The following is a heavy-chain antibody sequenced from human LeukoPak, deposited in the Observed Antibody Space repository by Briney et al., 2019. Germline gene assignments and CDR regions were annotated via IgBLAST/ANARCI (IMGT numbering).Heavy chain of an antibody. CDR3: ARAGGLYSKWDY. Sequence: ASVKVSCKASGGTFSSYAISWVRQAPGQGLEWMGIINPGGGSTSYAQKFQGRVTMTRDTSTSTVYMELSSLRSEDTAVYYCARAGGLYSKWDYWGQGTLVTVSS. CDR2: INPGGGST. J-gene: IGHJ4*02. V-gene: IGHV1-46*01. CDR1: GGTFSSYA. D-gene: IGHD4-11*01.